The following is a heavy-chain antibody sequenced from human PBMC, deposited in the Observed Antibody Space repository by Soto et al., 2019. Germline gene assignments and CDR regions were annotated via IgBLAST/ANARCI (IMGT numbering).Heavy chain of an antibody. D-gene: IGHD3-3*01. CDR3: VKDPRRYDFWSGYFGWFDP. CDR1: GFTFSSYA. J-gene: IGHJ5*02. Sequence: GGSLRLSCSASGFTFSSYAMHWVRQAPGKGLEYVSAISSNGGSTYYADSVKGRFTISRDNSKNTLYLQMSSLRAEDTAVYYCVKDPRRYDFWSGYFGWFDPWGQGTLVTVSS. V-gene: IGHV3-64D*08. CDR2: ISSNGGST.